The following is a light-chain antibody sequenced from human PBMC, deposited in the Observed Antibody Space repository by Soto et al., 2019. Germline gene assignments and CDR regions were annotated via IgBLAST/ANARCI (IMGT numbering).Light chain of an antibody. V-gene: IGKV1-9*01. CDR2: AAS. J-gene: IGKJ5*01. CDR1: QGISSY. CDR3: QQLNSYPRT. Sequence: DIELTQSQYFLSASVGDRVTITCRASQGISSYLAWYQQKPGKAPKLLIYAASTLQSGVPSRFSGSGSGTDFTPTISSLQPEDFATYYCQQLNSYPRTFGQGTRPENK.